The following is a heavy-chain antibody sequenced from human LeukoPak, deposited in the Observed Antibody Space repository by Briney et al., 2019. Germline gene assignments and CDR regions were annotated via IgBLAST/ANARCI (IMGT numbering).Heavy chain of an antibody. CDR3: KEGSRYATGMDV. CDR2: INAGNGNT. V-gene: IGHV1-3*01. Sequence: GASVKVSCKASGYTFTSYAMHWVRQAPGQRLEWMGWINAGNGNTKYSQKFQGRVTITRDTSASTAYMELSSLRSEDTAVYYCKEGSRYATGMDVWGQGTTVTVSS. CDR1: GYTFTSYA. D-gene: IGHD3-9*01. J-gene: IGHJ6*02.